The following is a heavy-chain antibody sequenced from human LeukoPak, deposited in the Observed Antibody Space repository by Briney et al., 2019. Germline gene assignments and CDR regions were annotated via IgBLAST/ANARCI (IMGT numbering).Heavy chain of an antibody. CDR1: GGSISSGGSF. J-gene: IGHJ6*03. CDR3: ARGHHYCYYMDV. CDR2: IYNSGGA. V-gene: IGHV4-31*03. Sequence: SETLSLTCTVSGGSISSGGSFWIWIRQHPGKGLEWIGYIYNSGGAYYNPSLGSRLRISVDTSKNQFSLRLTSVTAADTAVYFCARGHHYCYYMDVWGNGTTVTVSS.